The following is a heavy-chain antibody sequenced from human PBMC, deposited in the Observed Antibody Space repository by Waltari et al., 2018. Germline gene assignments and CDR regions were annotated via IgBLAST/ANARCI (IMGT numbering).Heavy chain of an antibody. CDR3: AAKSRRPEYYYMDV. Sequence: QVQLQESGTGLVKPSQTLSLTCTVSGGSISSGSYYWSWIRQPAGKGLEWIGRIYTSGSTNYNPSLKSRVTISVDTSKNQFSLKLSSVTAADTAVYYCAAKSRRPEYYYMDVWGKGTTVTVSS. V-gene: IGHV4-61*02. D-gene: IGHD6-6*01. J-gene: IGHJ6*03. CDR2: IYTSGST. CDR1: GGSISSGSYY.